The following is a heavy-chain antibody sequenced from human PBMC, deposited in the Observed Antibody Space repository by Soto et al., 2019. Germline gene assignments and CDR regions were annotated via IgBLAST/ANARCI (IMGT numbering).Heavy chain of an antibody. CDR1: GFTFSSYG. CDR2: ISYDGSNK. V-gene: IGHV3-30*18. J-gene: IGHJ6*03. CDR3: AKAASPTYYYYYMDV. Sequence: GGSLRLSCAASGFTFSSYGMHWVRQAPGKGLEWVAVISYDGSNKYYADSVKGRFTISRDNSRNTLYLQMNNLGAEDTAVYYCAKAASPTYYYYYMDVWGKGTTVTVSS.